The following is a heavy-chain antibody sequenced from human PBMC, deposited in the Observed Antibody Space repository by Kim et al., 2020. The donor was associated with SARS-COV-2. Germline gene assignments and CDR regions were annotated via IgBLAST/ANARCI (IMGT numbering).Heavy chain of an antibody. CDR3: ARDESSYSSGWYMRY. Sequence: GGSLRLSCAASGFTFSSYSMNWVRQAPGKGLEWVSYISSSSSTIYYADSVKGRFTISIDNAKNSLYLQMNSLRDEDAAVYYCARDESSYSSGWYMRYWGQGTLVTVSS. V-gene: IGHV3-48*02. D-gene: IGHD6-19*01. J-gene: IGHJ4*02. CDR1: GFTFSSYS. CDR2: ISSSSSTI.